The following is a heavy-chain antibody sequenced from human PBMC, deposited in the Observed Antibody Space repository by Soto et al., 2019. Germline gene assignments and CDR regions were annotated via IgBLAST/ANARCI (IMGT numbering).Heavy chain of an antibody. CDR3: ARDHGSGSYYHYYYYYGMDV. CDR1: GFTFSSYS. D-gene: IGHD3-10*01. V-gene: IGHV3-21*01. CDR2: ISSSSSYI. J-gene: IGHJ6*02. Sequence: GGALRLSCAASGFTFSSYSMNWVRQAPGNGLEWVSSISSSSSYIYYADSVKGRFTISRDNAKNSLYLQMNSLRAEDTAVYYCARDHGSGSYYHYYYYYGMDVWGQGTTVTVS.